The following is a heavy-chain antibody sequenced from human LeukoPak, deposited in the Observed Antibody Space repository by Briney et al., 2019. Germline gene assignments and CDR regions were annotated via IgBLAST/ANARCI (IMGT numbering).Heavy chain of an antibody. CDR1: GGTFISYS. CDR2: IISIFGTA. Sequence: SVMVSCKASGGTFISYSISWVRQAPGEGLVWMGRIISIFGTANYAQKFQGRVTITTAESTCTAYMERSSLRSEDTAVDGREIVGIAAPTDPVYYCGERDPVTVSS. J-gene: IGHJ4*02. V-gene: IGHV1-69*05. D-gene: IGHD6-6*01. CDR3: EIVGIAAPTDPVYY.